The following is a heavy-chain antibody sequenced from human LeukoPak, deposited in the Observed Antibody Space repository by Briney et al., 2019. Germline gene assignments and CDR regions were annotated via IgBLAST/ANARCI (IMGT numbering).Heavy chain of an antibody. Sequence: GASVKVSCKASGGTFSSYAISWVRQAPGQGLEWMGGIIPIFGTANYAQKFQGRVTITADESTSTAYMELSSLRSEDTAVYYCARGGPRSGSYSGKPFDPWGQGTLVTVSS. CDR3: ARGGPRSGSYSGKPFDP. CDR2: IIPIFGTA. V-gene: IGHV1-69*13. J-gene: IGHJ5*02. D-gene: IGHD1-26*01. CDR1: GGTFSSYA.